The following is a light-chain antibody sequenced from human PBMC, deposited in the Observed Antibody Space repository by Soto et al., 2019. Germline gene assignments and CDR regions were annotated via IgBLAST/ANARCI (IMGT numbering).Light chain of an antibody. CDR3: QHYNSYSEFT. V-gene: IGKV1-5*03. CDR1: QSISSW. Sequence: DIQMTQSPSILSAIVGDRVTITCRASQSISSWLAWYQQKPGKAPKLLIYKASTLESGVPSRFSGSGSGTEFTLTIGCLQLDDFATYYCQHYNSYSEFTFGPGTKVDIK. J-gene: IGKJ3*01. CDR2: KAS.